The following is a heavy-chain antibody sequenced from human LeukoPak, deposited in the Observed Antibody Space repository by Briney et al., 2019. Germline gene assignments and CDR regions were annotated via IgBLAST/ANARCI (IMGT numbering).Heavy chain of an antibody. V-gene: IGHV4-59*01. J-gene: IGHJ3*02. CDR3: ARAGVGHAFDT. CDR1: GGSISSYY. D-gene: IGHD7-27*01. CDR2: IYYSGST. Sequence: SETLSLTCTVSGGSISSYYWSWIRQPPGKGLEWIGYIYYSGSTNYNPSLKSRVTISVDTSKNQFSLTLSSVTAADTAVYYCARAGVGHAFDTWGQGTMVTVSS.